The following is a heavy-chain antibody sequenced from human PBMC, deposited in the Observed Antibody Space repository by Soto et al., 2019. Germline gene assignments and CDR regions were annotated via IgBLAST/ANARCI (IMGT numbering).Heavy chain of an antibody. D-gene: IGHD3-22*01. Sequence: SETLSLTCTVSGGSISSYYWSWIRQPPGKGPEWIGYIYYSGSTNYNPSLKSRVTISVDTSKNQFSLKLSSVTAADTAVYYCARGGYYDSSGYNSFDYWGQGTLVTVSS. CDR3: ARGGYYDSSGYNSFDY. CDR1: GGSISSYY. CDR2: IYYSGST. J-gene: IGHJ4*02. V-gene: IGHV4-59*01.